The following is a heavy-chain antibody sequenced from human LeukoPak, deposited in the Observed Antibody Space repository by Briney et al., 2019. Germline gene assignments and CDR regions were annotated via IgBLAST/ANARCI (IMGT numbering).Heavy chain of an antibody. CDR2: IIPIFGTA. V-gene: IGHV1-69*13. J-gene: IGHJ4*02. Sequence: ASVKVSCKASGGTFSSYAISWVRQAPGQGLEWMGGIIPIFGTANYAQKFQGRVTITADESTSTAYMELSSLRSEDTAVYYCARALPDYYDSSGEGSYYFDYWGQGTLVTVSS. D-gene: IGHD3-22*01. CDR1: GGTFSSYA. CDR3: ARALPDYYDSSGEGSYYFDY.